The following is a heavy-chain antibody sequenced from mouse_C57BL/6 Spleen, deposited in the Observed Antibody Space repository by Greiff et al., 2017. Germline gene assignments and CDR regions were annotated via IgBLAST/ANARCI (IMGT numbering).Heavy chain of an antibody. D-gene: IGHD1-1*01. CDR1: GYTFTSYW. Sequence: QVQLKQPGAELVKPGASVKLSCKASGYTFTSYWMHWVKQRPGQGLEWIGMIHPNSGSTNYNEKFKSKATLTVDKSSSTAYMQLSSLTSEDSAVYYCARPTTVEGFAYWGKGLWSLSLQ. J-gene: IGHJ3*01. CDR2: IHPNSGST. CDR3: ARPTTVEGFAY. V-gene: IGHV1-64*01.